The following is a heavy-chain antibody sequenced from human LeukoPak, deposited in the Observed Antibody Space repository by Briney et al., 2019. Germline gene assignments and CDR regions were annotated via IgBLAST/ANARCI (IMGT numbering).Heavy chain of an antibody. CDR2: IYTSGST. D-gene: IGHD4-11*01. CDR3: ARRGMTTVTTGSYYYYYMDV. CDR1: GGSISSYY. Sequence: SETLSLTCAVSGGSISSYYWSWIRQPPGKGLEWIGYIYTSGSTNYNPSLESRVTISVDTSKNQFSLKLSSVTAADTAVYYCARRGMTTVTTGSYYYYYMDVWGKGTTVTVSS. J-gene: IGHJ6*03. V-gene: IGHV4-4*09.